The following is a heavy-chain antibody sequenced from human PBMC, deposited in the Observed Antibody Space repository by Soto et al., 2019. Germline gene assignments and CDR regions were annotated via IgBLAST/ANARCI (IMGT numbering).Heavy chain of an antibody. CDR1: AFSLSTSGVG. J-gene: IGHJ4*02. D-gene: IGHD2-21*01. Sequence: QITLKESGPPLVKPTQTLTLTCTFSAFSLSTSGVGVGWIRQPPGKALEWLTFSYWDDDKRYSPSLKSRLTITKYTSKNQVVLTRTNMDPVDTATYYCARLVAAGITYYFDSWGQGTLVSVSS. CDR3: ARLVAAGITYYFDS. V-gene: IGHV2-5*02. CDR2: SYWDDDK.